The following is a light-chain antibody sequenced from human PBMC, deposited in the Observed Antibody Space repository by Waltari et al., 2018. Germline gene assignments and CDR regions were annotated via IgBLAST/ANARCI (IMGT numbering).Light chain of an antibody. CDR3: HVWHPDVDPGV. V-gene: IGLV3-21*04. Sequence: SYVLTQPPSVSVAPGETARITCGGDNIGSYSVHWYQQRPGQAPMLVIYYESDRPPVNPGRFSGSNSGNTATLTISRVEAGDEAKYYCHVWHPDVDPGVFGTGTDVTVL. J-gene: IGLJ1*01. CDR1: NIGSYS. CDR2: YES.